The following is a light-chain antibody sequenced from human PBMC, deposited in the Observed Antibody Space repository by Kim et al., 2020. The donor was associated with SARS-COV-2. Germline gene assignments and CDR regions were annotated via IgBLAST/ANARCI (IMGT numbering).Light chain of an antibody. CDR2: KTS. Sequence: ASVGDRVTITCRASQTISTWLAWYQQKPGKAPNLLIYKTSTLQTGVPSRFSGSGSGTEFTLTISSLQLDDFATYYCQQYNSYPYTLGQGTKLEI. V-gene: IGKV1-5*03. CDR3: QQYNSYPYT. CDR1: QTISTW. J-gene: IGKJ2*01.